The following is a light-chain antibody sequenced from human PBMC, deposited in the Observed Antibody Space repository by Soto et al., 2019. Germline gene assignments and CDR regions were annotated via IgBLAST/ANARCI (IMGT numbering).Light chain of an antibody. CDR3: SSYTSSSTYV. CDR1: SSDVGGYNY. CDR2: DVI. J-gene: IGLJ1*01. V-gene: IGLV2-14*01. Sequence: QSVLTQPASASGSPGQWITISCTGTSSDVGGYNYVSWYQQHPGKAPKLMIYDVINRPSGVSNRFSGSKSVNTASLTISGLQAEDEADYYCSSYTSSSTYVFGTGTKVTVL.